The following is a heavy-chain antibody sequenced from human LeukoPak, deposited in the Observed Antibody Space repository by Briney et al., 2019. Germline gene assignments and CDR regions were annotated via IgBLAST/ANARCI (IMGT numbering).Heavy chain of an antibody. V-gene: IGHV1-2*02. D-gene: IGHD3-10*01. CDR1: GYTFTGYY. Sequence: ASVKVSCKASGYTFTGYYMHWVRQAPGQGLEWMGWINPNSGGTNYAQKFQGRVTMTRDTSISTAYMELSRLRSDDTAVYYCARVFGSGSFYSHWGQGTLVTVSS. CDR2: INPNSGGT. J-gene: IGHJ4*02. CDR3: ARVFGSGSFYSH.